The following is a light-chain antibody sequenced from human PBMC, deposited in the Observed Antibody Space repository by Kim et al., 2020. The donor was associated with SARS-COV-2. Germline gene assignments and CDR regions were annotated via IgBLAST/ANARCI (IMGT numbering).Light chain of an antibody. CDR3: QQYNNWQT. CDR2: RSS. Sequence: LSVPPGDRATLACRASRQVGHNLAWYQQKPGRAPSLLIYRSSTRATGTPARFNGSGSGTEFALTITGLQSEDSGVYFCQQYNNWQTFGQGTKLEIK. V-gene: IGKV3-15*01. CDR1: RQVGHN. J-gene: IGKJ2*01.